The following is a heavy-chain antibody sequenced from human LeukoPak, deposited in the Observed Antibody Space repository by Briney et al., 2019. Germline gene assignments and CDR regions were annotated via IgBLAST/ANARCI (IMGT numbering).Heavy chain of an antibody. Sequence: PSETLSHTCTVSGDSIGSDYWSWIRLPPGKELEWIGYTYNSGSTNYNPSLKSRVTISVDMSKNQFSLRLSSVTAADTALYHCVKGRSSAAGNFDYWGQGTRVTVSS. D-gene: IGHD6-13*01. J-gene: IGHJ4*02. CDR1: GDSIGSDY. CDR2: TYNSGST. V-gene: IGHV4-59*01. CDR3: VKGRSSAAGNFDY.